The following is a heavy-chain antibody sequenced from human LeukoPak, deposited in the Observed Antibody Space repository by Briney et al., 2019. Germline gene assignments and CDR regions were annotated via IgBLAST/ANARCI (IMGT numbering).Heavy chain of an antibody. J-gene: IGHJ4*02. Sequence: PGRSLRLSCAASGFTFSSYGMHWVRQAPGKGLEWVAVISYDGSNKYYADSVKGRFTISRDNSKNTLHLQMNSLRAEDTAVYYCAKDPRYYEYYFDYWGQGTLVTVSS. CDR2: ISYDGSNK. V-gene: IGHV3-30*18. D-gene: IGHD3-3*01. CDR1: GFTFSSYG. CDR3: AKDPRYYEYYFDY.